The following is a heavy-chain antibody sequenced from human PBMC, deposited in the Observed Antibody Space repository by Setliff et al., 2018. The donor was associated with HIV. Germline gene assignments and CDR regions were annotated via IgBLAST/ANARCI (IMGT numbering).Heavy chain of an antibody. Sequence: SETLSLTCTCSGDSITTNYWSWIRQPAGKGPEWIGRINNNGNTNYNPSLKSRVTMSVDTSKNQFSLKMSSVTAADTAVYYCARESGSAYYYYYMDAWGKGTTVTVSS. CDR1: GDSITTNY. J-gene: IGHJ6*03. CDR3: ARESGSAYYYYYMDA. D-gene: IGHD1-26*01. CDR2: INNNGNT. V-gene: IGHV4-4*07.